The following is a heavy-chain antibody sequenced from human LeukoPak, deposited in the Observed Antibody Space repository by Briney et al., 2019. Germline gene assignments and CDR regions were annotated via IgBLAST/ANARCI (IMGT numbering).Heavy chain of an antibody. J-gene: IGHJ4*02. CDR2: IIPIFGTA. V-gene: IGHV1-69*05. CDR3: ARAIAAAGYFDY. D-gene: IGHD6-13*01. Sequence: SVRVSCKASGGTFSSYAISWVRQAPGQGLEWMGRIIPIFGTANYAQKFQGRVTITTDESTSTAYMELSSLRPEDTAVYYCARAIAAAGYFDYWGQGTLVTVSS. CDR1: GGTFSSYA.